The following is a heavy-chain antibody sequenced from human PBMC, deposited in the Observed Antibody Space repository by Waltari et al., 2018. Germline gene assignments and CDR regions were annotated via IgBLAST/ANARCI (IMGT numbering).Heavy chain of an antibody. Sequence: EVQLVESGGGLVQPGGSLRLSCAASGFTFSSYSMNWVRQAPGKGLEWVSYISSSSTIYYADSVKGRFTISRDNAKNSLYLQMNSLRAEDTAVYYCARDGQQLVTGWFDPWGQGTLVTVSS. V-gene: IGHV3-48*01. CDR3: ARDGQQLVTGWFDP. J-gene: IGHJ5*02. D-gene: IGHD6-13*01. CDR2: ISSSSTI. CDR1: GFTFSSYS.